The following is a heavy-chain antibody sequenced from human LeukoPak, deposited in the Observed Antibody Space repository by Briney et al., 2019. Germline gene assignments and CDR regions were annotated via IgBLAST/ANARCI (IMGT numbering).Heavy chain of an antibody. V-gene: IGHV1-8*03. CDR3: ARSYYDFWSGYPGFDY. J-gene: IGHJ4*02. CDR2: LNPNSDNA. Sequence: ASVKVSCKASGYTFTTYDINWVRQATGQGLEWMGWLNPNSDNAGYAQKFQGRITITRNTSISTAYMELSSLRSEDTAVYYCARSYYDFWSGYPGFDYWGQGTLVTVSS. CDR1: GYTFTTYD. D-gene: IGHD3-3*01.